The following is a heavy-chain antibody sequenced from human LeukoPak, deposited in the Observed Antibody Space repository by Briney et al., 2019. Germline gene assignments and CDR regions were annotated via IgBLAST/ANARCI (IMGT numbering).Heavy chain of an antibody. D-gene: IGHD1-26*01. J-gene: IGHJ4*02. CDR2: ISGSGGNT. CDR3: AKDLISSGSCLDY. Sequence: GGSLRPSCAASGFTFSSYAMNWVRQAPGKGLEWVSSISGSGGNTYYADSVKGRFTISRDNSKSTLYLQMNSLRAEDTAVYYCAKDLISSGSCLDYWGQGTLVTVSS. V-gene: IGHV3-23*01. CDR1: GFTFSSYA.